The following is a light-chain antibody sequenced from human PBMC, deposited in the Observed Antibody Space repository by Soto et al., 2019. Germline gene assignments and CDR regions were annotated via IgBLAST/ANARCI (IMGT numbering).Light chain of an antibody. Sequence: DIQMTQSPSTLSASVGDRVTITCRASQNINTWLAWYQHKPGNAPKVLIYDASSLQSGVPPRFSGSGSGTDFTLTITSLQPDDFATYYCLQYKAYSATFGQVTKVELK. CDR2: DAS. V-gene: IGKV1-5*01. J-gene: IGKJ1*01. CDR1: QNINTW. CDR3: LQYKAYSAT.